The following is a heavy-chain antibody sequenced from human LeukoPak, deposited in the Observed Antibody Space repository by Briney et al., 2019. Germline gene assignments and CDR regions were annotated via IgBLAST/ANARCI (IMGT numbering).Heavy chain of an antibody. Sequence: SETLSLTCAVSGGSISSSNWWSWVRQPPGKGLEWIGEIYHSGSTNYNPSLKSRVTISVDKSKNQFSLKLSSVTAADTAVYYCARGHSSSWYGVDYWGQGTLVTVSS. J-gene: IGHJ4*02. CDR1: GGSISSSNW. D-gene: IGHD6-13*01. V-gene: IGHV4-4*02. CDR2: IYHSGST. CDR3: ARGHSSSWYGVDY.